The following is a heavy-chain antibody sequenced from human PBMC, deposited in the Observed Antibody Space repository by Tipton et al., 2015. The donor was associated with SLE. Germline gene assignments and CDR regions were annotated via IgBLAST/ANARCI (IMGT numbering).Heavy chain of an antibody. J-gene: IGHJ5*02. V-gene: IGHV3-43*01. CDR1: GFIFGDYT. D-gene: IGHD6-19*01. CDR3: TKEHRSGWPALES. Sequence: SLRLSCETSGFIFGDYTMHWVRQAPGKGLEWVGLINGRGAIAYADSVKGRFIVSRDVSRSSLYLHMNSLRLEDTALYYCTKEHRSGWPALESWGQGTLVTVSS. CDR2: INGRGAIA.